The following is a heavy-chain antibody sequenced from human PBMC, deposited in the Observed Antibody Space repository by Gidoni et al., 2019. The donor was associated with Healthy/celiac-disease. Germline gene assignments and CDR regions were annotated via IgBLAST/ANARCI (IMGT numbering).Heavy chain of an antibody. J-gene: IGHJ3*02. Sequence: QVQLVQSGAEVKKPGSSVKVSCKASGGTFSSYAISWVRQAPGQGLEWMGGIIPIFGTANYAQKCQGRVTITADESTSTAYMELSSLRSEDTAVYYCASTLNRYYDSSGYNDAFDIWGQGTMVTVSS. CDR2: IIPIFGTA. CDR3: ASTLNRYYDSSGYNDAFDI. V-gene: IGHV1-69*01. CDR1: GGTFSSYA. D-gene: IGHD3-22*01.